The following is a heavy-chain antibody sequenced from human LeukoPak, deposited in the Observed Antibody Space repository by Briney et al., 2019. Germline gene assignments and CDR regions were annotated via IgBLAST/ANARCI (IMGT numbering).Heavy chain of an antibody. CDR2: FDPEDGET. CDR3: ATDILTLSPIQTRGWFDP. V-gene: IGHV1-24*01. D-gene: IGHD2-2*01. CDR1: GYTLTELS. J-gene: IGHJ5*02. Sequence: ASVKVSCKVSGYTLTELSMHWVRQAPGKGLEWMGGFDPEDGETIYAQKFQGRVTMTEDTSTDTAYMELSSLRSEDTAVYYCATDILTLSPIQTRGWFDPWGQGTLVTVSP.